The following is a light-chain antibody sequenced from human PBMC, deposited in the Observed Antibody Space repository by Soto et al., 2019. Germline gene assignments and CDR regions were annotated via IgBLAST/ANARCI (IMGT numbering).Light chain of an antibody. CDR1: SSDVGSYNL. V-gene: IGLV2-23*02. CDR2: EVS. Sequence: QSALTQPASVSGSPGQSITISCTGTSSDVGSYNLVSWYQQHPGKAPKLMIYEVSKRPSGVSNRFSGSKSGNTASLTISGLQAEDEADYYCCSYAGSSTVVFGGRTKLTVL. J-gene: IGLJ2*01. CDR3: CSYAGSSTVV.